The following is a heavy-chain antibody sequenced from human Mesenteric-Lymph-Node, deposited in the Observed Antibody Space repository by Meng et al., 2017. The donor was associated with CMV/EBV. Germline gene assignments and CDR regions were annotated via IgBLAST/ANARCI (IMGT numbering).Heavy chain of an antibody. CDR3: ARHQRWLKSEGGFNY. CDR2: INHSGST. CDR1: GGSFSGYY. J-gene: IGHJ4*02. D-gene: IGHD4-23*01. Sequence: QAQLPQWGAGALKPSETLSLICAVYGGSFSGYYWSWIRQPPGKGLEWIGEINHSGSTNYNPSLKSRVTISVDTSKNQFSLKLSSVTAADTAVYYCARHQRWLKSEGGFNYWGQGTLVTVSS. V-gene: IGHV4-34*01.